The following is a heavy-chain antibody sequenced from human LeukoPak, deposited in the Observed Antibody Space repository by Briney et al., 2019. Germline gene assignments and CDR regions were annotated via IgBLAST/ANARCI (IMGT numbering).Heavy chain of an antibody. D-gene: IGHD2-2*01. Sequence: GGSLRLSCAASGFTFSSYGMSWVRQAPGKGLEWVSAISGSGGSTYYADSVKGRFTISRDDSKNTLYLQMSSLRAEDTAVYYCAKSRTYFDYWGQGTLVTVSS. J-gene: IGHJ4*02. V-gene: IGHV3-23*01. CDR3: AKSRTYFDY. CDR2: ISGSGGST. CDR1: GFTFSSYG.